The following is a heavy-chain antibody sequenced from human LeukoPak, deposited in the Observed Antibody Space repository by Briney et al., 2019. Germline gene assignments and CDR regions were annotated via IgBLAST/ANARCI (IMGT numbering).Heavy chain of an antibody. Sequence: GGSLRLSCAASGFTLSSYAMHWVRQAPGKGLEWVAVISYDGSNKYYADSVKGRFTISRDNSKNTLYLQMNSLRAEDTAVYYCARLFSGWGQGTLVTVSS. J-gene: IGHJ4*02. V-gene: IGHV3-30-3*01. D-gene: IGHD6-19*01. CDR3: ARLFSG. CDR1: GFTLSSYA. CDR2: ISYDGSNK.